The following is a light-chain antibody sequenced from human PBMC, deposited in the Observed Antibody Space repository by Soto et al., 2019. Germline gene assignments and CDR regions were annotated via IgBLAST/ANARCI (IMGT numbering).Light chain of an antibody. CDR3: AARDDSLNGRSYV. V-gene: IGLV1-44*01. CDR2: SNN. CDR1: SSNIGSNT. J-gene: IGLJ1*01. Sequence: QSVLTQPPSASGTPGQRVTISCSGSSSNIGSNTVNWYQQLPGTAPKLLIYSNNQRPSGVPDRFSGSKSGTSASLAISGLQSEDEADYYCAARDDSLNGRSYVFGTGTKVTV.